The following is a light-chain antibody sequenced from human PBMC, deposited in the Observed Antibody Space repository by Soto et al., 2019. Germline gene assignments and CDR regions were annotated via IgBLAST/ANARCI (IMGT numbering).Light chain of an antibody. CDR1: QSSSTW. Sequence: DIQMTQSPSTLSASVGDRVTITCRASQSSSTWLAWYQQKPGKAPKLLIYKASSLESGVPSRFSGSGSGTEFTLTISSLQPDDFATDYCQQYNSYPYTFGQGTKLEIK. J-gene: IGKJ2*01. V-gene: IGKV1-5*03. CDR3: QQYNSYPYT. CDR2: KAS.